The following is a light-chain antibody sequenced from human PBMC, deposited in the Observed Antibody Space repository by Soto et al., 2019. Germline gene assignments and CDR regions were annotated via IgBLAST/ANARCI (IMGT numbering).Light chain of an antibody. J-gene: IGKJ3*01. CDR1: RSVSSN. V-gene: IGKV3-15*01. CDR2: SAS. CDR3: QQYYNWPLT. Sequence: EIVMTQSPATLSMSPGERATLSCRASRSVSSNLAWYQQRPGQAPRLLIFSASTRATDIPARFSGSGSGTEFTLTISSLQSEDFAVYYCQQYYNWPLTFGPGTKMDIK.